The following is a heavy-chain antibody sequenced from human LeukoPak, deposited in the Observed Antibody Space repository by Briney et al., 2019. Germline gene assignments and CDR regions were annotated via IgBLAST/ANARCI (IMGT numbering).Heavy chain of an antibody. V-gene: IGHV3-30*04. CDR2: ISYDGSNK. Sequence: GGSLRLSCAASGFTFSSYAMPWVRQAPGKGLEWVAVISYDGSNKYYADSGKGRFTISRDNSKNKLYLQMNSLKAEDTAGYYCARYGESGQWLYYFGYWGQGTLVTVSS. D-gene: IGHD6-19*01. CDR1: GFTFSSYA. CDR3: ARYGESGQWLYYFGY. J-gene: IGHJ4*02.